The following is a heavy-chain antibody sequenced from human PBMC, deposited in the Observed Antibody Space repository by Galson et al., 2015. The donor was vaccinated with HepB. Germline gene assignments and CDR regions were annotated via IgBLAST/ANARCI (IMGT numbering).Heavy chain of an antibody. V-gene: IGHV4-39*01. CDR3: ASLPYSSGWYFFDY. CDR2: IYYTGST. Sequence: SETLSLTCTVSGGSISISSYCWGWIRQPPGKGLEWIGNIYYTGSTYYSPSLKSRVTISVDTSKNQFSLKLSSVTAADTAVYYCASLPYSSGWYFFDYWGQGTLVTVSS. D-gene: IGHD6-19*01. J-gene: IGHJ4*02. CDR1: GGSISISSYC.